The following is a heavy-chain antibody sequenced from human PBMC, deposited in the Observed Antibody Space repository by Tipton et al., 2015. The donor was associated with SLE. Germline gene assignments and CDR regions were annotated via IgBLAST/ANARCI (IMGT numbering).Heavy chain of an antibody. V-gene: IGHV3-23*01. J-gene: IGHJ4*02. Sequence: SLRLSCAASGFTFSSYAMGWVRQAPGKGLEWVSAISGSGGSTYYADSVKGRFTISRDNSKNTLYLQMNSLRAEDTAVYYCAKATSPLGYFDYWGQGTLVTVSS. CDR1: GFTFSSYA. CDR2: ISGSGGST. CDR3: AKATSPLGYFDY.